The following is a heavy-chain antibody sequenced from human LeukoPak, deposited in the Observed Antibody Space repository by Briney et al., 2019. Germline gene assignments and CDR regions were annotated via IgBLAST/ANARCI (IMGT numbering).Heavy chain of an antibody. V-gene: IGHV4-4*07. CDR1: GGSISSYY. Sequence: SETLSLPCTVSGGSISSYYWSWIRQPAGKGLEWIGRIYTSGSTNYNASLKSRVSMSVDTSKNQFSLKLSSVTAADTAVFYCARENSGSYREFDYWGQGTLVTVSS. CDR3: ARENSGSYREFDY. D-gene: IGHD1-26*01. CDR2: IYTSGST. J-gene: IGHJ4*02.